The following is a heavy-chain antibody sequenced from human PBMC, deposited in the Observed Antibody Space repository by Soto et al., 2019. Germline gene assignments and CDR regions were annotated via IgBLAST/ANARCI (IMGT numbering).Heavy chain of an antibody. Sequence: QVQLVESGGGVVQPGRSLRLSCAASGFTFSSYGMHWVRQAPGKGLEWVAVISYDGSNKYYADSVKGRFTISRDNSKNTLYLQMKSLRAEDTAVYYCAKDGCSSTSCLIDYGCQGTLVTVSS. V-gene: IGHV3-30*18. CDR3: AKDGCSSTSCLIDY. CDR1: GFTFSSYG. J-gene: IGHJ4*02. D-gene: IGHD2-2*01. CDR2: ISYDGSNK.